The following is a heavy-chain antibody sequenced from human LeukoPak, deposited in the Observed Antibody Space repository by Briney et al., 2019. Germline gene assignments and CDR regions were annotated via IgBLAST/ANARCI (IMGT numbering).Heavy chain of an antibody. CDR2: ISGSGGST. V-gene: IGHV3-23*01. J-gene: IGHJ6*03. CDR3: AKCILTGYYKGYMDV. Sequence: GGSLRLSCAASGFTFSSYAMSWVRQAPGKGLEWVSAISGSGGSTYYADSVVGRFTISRDNSKNTLYLQMNSLRAEDTAVYYCAKCILTGYYKGYMDVWGKGTTVTISS. CDR1: GFTFSSYA. D-gene: IGHD3-9*01.